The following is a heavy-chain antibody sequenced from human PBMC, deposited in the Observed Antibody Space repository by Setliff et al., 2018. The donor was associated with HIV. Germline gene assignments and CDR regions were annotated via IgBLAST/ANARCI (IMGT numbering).Heavy chain of an antibody. Sequence: PSETLSLTFSVSGVSISSYYWSWIRHSPGKGLEWIGIIFPGGATNYNPSLTSRVTISVDTSKNHLFLKLTSVTTADTAVYFCAKSSPSIGYITDCWGQGAPVTVS. V-gene: IGHV4-59*01. CDR3: AKSSPSIGYITDC. CDR2: IFPGGAT. J-gene: IGHJ4*02. CDR1: GVSISSYY. D-gene: IGHD5-12*01.